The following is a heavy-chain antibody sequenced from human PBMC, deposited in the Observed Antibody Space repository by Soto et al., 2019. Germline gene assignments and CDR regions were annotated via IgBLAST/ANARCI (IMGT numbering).Heavy chain of an antibody. CDR3: ARVLYYGSGSYSPYGMDV. D-gene: IGHD3-10*01. Sequence: QVPLVQSGAEVKKPGSSVKVSCKTSGVSFNNNGIGWVRQAPGHGLEWMGGVSPPFRTSNYARKFQGRISITADASTGTVNMGLSSLTSEDTAQYYCARVLYYGSGSYSPYGMDVWGQGTTVTVSS. CDR1: GVSFNNNG. V-gene: IGHV1-69*01. CDR2: VSPPFRTS. J-gene: IGHJ6*02.